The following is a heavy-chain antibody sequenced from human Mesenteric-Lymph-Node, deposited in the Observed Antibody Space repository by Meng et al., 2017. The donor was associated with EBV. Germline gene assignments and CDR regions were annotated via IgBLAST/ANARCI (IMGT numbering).Heavy chain of an antibody. J-gene: IGHJ4*02. D-gene: IGHD6-19*01. Sequence: QESGLGRGQPPGTLSLTCAVSGASISTSNWWTWVRQPPGKGLEWIGEIYHGGYTNYNPSLKSRVTISVDMSKNQFSLKLSSVTAADTAVYYCARLLAVPGTPSNTFDFWGQGTLVTVSS. CDR3: ARLLAVPGTPSNTFDF. CDR2: IYHGGYT. CDR1: GASISTSNW. V-gene: IGHV4-4*03.